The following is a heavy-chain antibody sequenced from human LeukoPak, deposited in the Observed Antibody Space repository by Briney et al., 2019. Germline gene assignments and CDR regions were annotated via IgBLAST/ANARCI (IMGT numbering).Heavy chain of an antibody. CDR3: AREVTPYY. V-gene: IGHV3-23*01. CDR2: MSSSDDGR. Sequence: PGGSLRLSCAASGFTFSSYAMSWVRQAPGKGLEWVSAMSSSDDGRYYAASVRGRFTISRDTSRSTLYLQMNSLRAEDTAVYYCAREVTPYYWGQGTLVTVSS. D-gene: IGHD2-15*01. CDR1: GFTFSSYA. J-gene: IGHJ4*02.